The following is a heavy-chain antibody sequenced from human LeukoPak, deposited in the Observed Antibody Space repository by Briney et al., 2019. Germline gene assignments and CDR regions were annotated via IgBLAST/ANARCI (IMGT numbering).Heavy chain of an antibody. Sequence: ESGPTLVNPTQTLTLTCTFSGVSLRTSGVGVGWIRQPPGKALEWLALIYWDDDKRYSPSLKSRLTITKDTSKNQVVLTMTNMDPVDTATYYCALFRTVTAFDSWAQGTLVTVSS. V-gene: IGHV2-5*02. D-gene: IGHD2-21*02. CDR3: ALFRTVTAFDS. CDR1: GVSLRTSGVG. CDR2: IYWDDDK. J-gene: IGHJ4*02.